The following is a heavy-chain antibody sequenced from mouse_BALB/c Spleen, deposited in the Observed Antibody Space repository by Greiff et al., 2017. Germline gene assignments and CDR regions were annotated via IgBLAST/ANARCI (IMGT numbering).Heavy chain of an antibody. CDR3: ARDGPAWFAY. V-gene: IGHV5-17*02. CDR2: ISSGSSTI. J-gene: IGHJ3*01. CDR1: GFTFSSFG. D-gene: IGHD1-2*01. Sequence: EVQVVESGGGLVQPGGSRKLSCAASGFTFSSFGMHWVRQAPEKGLEWVAYISSGSSTIYYADTVKGRFTISRDNPKNTLFLQMTSLRSEDTAMYYCARDGPAWFAYWGQGTLVTVSA.